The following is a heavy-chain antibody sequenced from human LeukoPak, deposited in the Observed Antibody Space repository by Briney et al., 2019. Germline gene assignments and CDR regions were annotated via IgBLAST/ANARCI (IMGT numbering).Heavy chain of an antibody. Sequence: PGGSLRLSCAASGFTFRHFDMNWVRQAPGKGLEWVSVISVSDGSTYYADSVRGRFTISRDNSRNTLFLQLNGLRAEDTAIYYCARAMPSSTYYFDSWGQGTLVTVSS. CDR3: ARAMPSSTYYFDS. CDR2: ISVSDGST. D-gene: IGHD2-2*01. J-gene: IGHJ4*02. CDR1: GFTFRHFD. V-gene: IGHV3-23*01.